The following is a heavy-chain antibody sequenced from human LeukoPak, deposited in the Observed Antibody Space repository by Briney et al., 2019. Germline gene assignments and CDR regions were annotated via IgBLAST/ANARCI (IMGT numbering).Heavy chain of an antibody. J-gene: IGHJ6*02. D-gene: IGHD3-10*01. CDR3: ARDFRQALWFGELDGMDV. V-gene: IGHV3-53*01. Sequence: GGSLRLSCAASGFTVSSNYMSWVRQAPGKGLEWVSVIYSGGSTYYADSVKGRFTISRDNSKNTLYLQMNSLRAEDTAVYYSARDFRQALWFGELDGMDVWGQGTTVTVSS. CDR2: IYSGGST. CDR1: GFTVSSNY.